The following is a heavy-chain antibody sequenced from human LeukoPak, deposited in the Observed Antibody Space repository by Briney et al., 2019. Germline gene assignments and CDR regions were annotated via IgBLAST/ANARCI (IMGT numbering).Heavy chain of an antibody. CDR3: AKDPLGANYRYCSSTSCEGY. Sequence: PGGSLRLSCAASGFTFSSYAMSWVRQAPGKGLEWVSAISGSGGSTYYADSVKGRFTISRDNSKNTLYLQMNSLRAEDTAVYYCAKDPLGANYRYCSSTSCEGYWGQGTLVTVSS. D-gene: IGHD2-2*01. CDR1: GFTFSSYA. V-gene: IGHV3-23*01. J-gene: IGHJ4*02. CDR2: ISGSGGST.